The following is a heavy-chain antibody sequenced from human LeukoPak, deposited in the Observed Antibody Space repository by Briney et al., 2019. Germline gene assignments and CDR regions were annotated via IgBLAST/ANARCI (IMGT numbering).Heavy chain of an antibody. CDR2: ISWDSSSV. Sequence: GGSLRLSCAASGFTFDDYAMHWVRQAPGKGLEWVSGISWDSSSVDYADSVKGRFTISRDNAKNSLYLQMNSLRAEDTAVYYCARDFCSSTSCYTLDYWGQGTLVTVSS. CDR3: ARDFCSSTSCYTLDY. J-gene: IGHJ4*02. D-gene: IGHD2-2*02. V-gene: IGHV3-9*01. CDR1: GFTFDDYA.